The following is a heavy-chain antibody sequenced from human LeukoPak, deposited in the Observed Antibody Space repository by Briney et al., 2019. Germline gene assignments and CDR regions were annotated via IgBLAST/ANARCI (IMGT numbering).Heavy chain of an antibody. V-gene: IGHV1-18*01. J-gene: IGHJ4*02. Sequence: GASVKVSCKASGYTFTSYGISWVRQAPGQGPEWMGWISAYNGNTNYTQKLQGRVTMTTDTSTSTAYLELRSLRSDDTAVYYCARDYPKAAAGDNFDCWGQGTLVTVCS. D-gene: IGHD6-13*01. CDR3: ARDYPKAAAGDNFDC. CDR1: GYTFTSYG. CDR2: ISAYNGNT.